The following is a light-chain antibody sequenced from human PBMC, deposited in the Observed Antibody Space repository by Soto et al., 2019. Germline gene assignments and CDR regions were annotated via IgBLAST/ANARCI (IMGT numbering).Light chain of an antibody. V-gene: IGLV2-14*01. J-gene: IGLJ1*01. CDR2: EVS. Sequence: QSALTQPASVSGSPGQSITISCTGNSSDVGGYNYVSWYQQHPGKAPKLIIYEVSNRPSGVSNRFSGSKSGNTASLTISGLQAEDEADYYCNSYTSKSTGVFGTGTKLNVL. CDR3: NSYTSKSTGV. CDR1: SSDVGGYNY.